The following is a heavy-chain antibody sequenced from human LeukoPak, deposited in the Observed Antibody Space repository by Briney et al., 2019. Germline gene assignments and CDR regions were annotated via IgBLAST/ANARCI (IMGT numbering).Heavy chain of an antibody. CDR2: ISAYNGNT. D-gene: IGHD1-26*01. V-gene: IGHV1-18*04. CDR3: ARMGVPVVGPHAFDI. CDR1: GYTFTSNY. J-gene: IGHJ3*02. Sequence: ASVKVSCKASGYTFTSNYIHWVRQAPGQGLEWMGWISAYNGNTNYAQKIQGRVTMTTDTSTSTAYMELRSLRSDDTAVYYCARMGVPVVGPHAFDIWGQGTMVTVSS.